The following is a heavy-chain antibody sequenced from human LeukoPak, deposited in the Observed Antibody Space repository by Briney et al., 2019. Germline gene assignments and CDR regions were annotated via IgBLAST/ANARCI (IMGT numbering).Heavy chain of an antibody. J-gene: IGHJ4*02. CDR3: ARGPGYSSSWYYFDY. CDR1: GGSISSSSYY. V-gene: IGHV4-39*01. CDR2: IYYSWST. Sequence: SETLSLTCTVSGGSISSSSYYWGWIRQPPGKGLEWIGSIYYSWSTYYNPSLKSRVTISVDTSKNQFSLKLSSVTAADTAVYYCARGPGYSSSWYYFDYWGQGTLVTVSS. D-gene: IGHD6-13*01.